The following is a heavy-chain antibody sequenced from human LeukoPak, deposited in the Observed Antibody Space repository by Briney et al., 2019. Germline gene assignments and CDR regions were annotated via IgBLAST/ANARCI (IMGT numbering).Heavy chain of an antibody. CDR2: IGPTGSDR. CDR1: GLTFSTSG. D-gene: IGHD1-14*01. Sequence: GGSLRLSRTASGLTFSTSGFNWVRQAPGKGLEWVASIGPTGSDRYRADSIKGRFTISRDNANNFLYLQMNSLRAEDTAVYYCATETNGRHYDYWGQGTLLTVSS. J-gene: IGHJ4*02. CDR3: ATETNGRHYDY. V-gene: IGHV3-21*06.